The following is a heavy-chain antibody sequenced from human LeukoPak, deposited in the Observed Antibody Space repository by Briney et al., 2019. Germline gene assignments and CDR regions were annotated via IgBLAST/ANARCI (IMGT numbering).Heavy chain of an antibody. D-gene: IGHD4-11*01. V-gene: IGHV4-31*02. J-gene: IGHJ4*02. CDR1: GGSISSGGYS. Sequence: SETLSLTCTVSGGSISSGGYSWSWIRQHPGKGLEWIGYIYYSGSTYYNPSLKSRVTISVDTSKNQFSLTLSSVTAADTAVYFCARQSNSNSAPFDYWGQGTLVAVSS. CDR3: ARQSNSNSAPFDY. CDR2: IYYSGST.